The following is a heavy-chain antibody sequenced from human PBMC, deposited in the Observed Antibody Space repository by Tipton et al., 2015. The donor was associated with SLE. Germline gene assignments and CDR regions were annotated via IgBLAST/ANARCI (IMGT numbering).Heavy chain of an antibody. V-gene: IGHV4-59*01. D-gene: IGHD3-10*01. CDR1: GGSISSYY. Sequence: TLSLTCAVYGGSISSYYWSWIRQPPGKGLEWIGYIYYSGSTNYNPSLKSRVTISVDTSKNQFSLKLSSVTAADTAVYYCARDFGRSDMDVWGKGTTVTVSS. CDR3: ARDFGRSDMDV. J-gene: IGHJ6*03. CDR2: IYYSGST.